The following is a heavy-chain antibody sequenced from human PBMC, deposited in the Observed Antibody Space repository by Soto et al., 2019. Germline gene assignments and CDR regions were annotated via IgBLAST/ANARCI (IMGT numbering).Heavy chain of an antibody. D-gene: IGHD4-4*01. CDR3: ARSYWDYSFFDY. V-gene: IGHV4-59*11. CDR2: MYSSGTP. J-gene: IGHJ4*02. CDR1: SAYIYNHN. Sequence: PSETLSLTCTISSAYIYNHNWTWIRQPPGKGLGWLGYMYSSGTPDYNPSLASRITMSRDTNTNHFSLRLTSVTAADTAVYFCARSYWDYSFFDYWSQGLQVTVSS.